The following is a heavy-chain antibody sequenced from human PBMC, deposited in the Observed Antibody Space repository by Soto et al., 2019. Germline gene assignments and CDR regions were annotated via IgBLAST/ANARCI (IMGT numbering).Heavy chain of an antibody. Sequence: GSLRLSCAASGFTFSNYGMHWVRQAPGKGLEWVAVISYDGSNKYYADSVKGRFTISRDNSKNTLYLQMNDLRAEDTAMYYCAKVPTPYYDILTGYDYWGQGTLVTVSS. CDR2: ISYDGSNK. CDR1: GFTFSNYG. V-gene: IGHV3-30*18. CDR3: AKVPTPYYDILTGYDY. D-gene: IGHD3-9*01. J-gene: IGHJ4*02.